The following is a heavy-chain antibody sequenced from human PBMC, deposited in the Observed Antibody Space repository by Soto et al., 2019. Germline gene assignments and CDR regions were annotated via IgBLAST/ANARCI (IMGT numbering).Heavy chain of an antibody. J-gene: IGHJ6*02. CDR2: ISSSSTYI. V-gene: IGHV3-21*02. CDR3: AKGIAVRHGMDV. CDR1: GFTFSSYS. D-gene: IGHD6-19*01. Sequence: EVQLVESGGGLVKPGGSLRLSCAASGFTFSSYSMNWVRQAPGKGLEWVSCISSSSTYIYYADSVKGRFTVSRDNAKNSLSLQLNSLRAEDTAMYYCAKGIAVRHGMDVWGQGTTVTVSS.